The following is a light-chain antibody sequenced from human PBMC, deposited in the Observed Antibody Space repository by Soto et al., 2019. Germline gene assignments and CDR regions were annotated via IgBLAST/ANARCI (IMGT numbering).Light chain of an antibody. CDR1: ESVSTN. CDR3: QQYNNWPET. V-gene: IGKV3-15*01. Sequence: EIEMTQSPATLSLAPGERVTLSCRASESVSTNLAWYQQKAGQAPRLLIYGASTRATGIPARFSGSGSGTEFTLTISSLQSEDFAVYYCQQYNNWPETFGPGTKVDI. CDR2: GAS. J-gene: IGKJ3*01.